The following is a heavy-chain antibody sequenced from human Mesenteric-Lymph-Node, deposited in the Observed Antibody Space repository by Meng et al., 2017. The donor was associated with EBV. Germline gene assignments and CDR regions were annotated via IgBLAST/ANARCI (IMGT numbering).Heavy chain of an antibody. D-gene: IGHD5-24*01. CDR3: ARPRRWLQSEFDF. Sequence: LQLQEWGPGLVKPSWTPSLPCTVSGGSISNSNFYWGWIRQPPGKGLEWIGSIFHSGSTYYNPSLKSRVTVSVDTSKNQFSLKLNSVTTADTAMYYCARPRRWLQSEFDFWGPGTLVTVSS. V-gene: IGHV4-39*01. CDR2: IFHSGST. J-gene: IGHJ4*02. CDR1: GGSISNSNFY.